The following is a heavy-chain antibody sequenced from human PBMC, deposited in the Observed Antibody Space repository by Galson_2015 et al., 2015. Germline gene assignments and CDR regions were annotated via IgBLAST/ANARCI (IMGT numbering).Heavy chain of an antibody. CDR1: GYSFSIYW. V-gene: IGHV5-51*01. Sequence: QSGAEVKKPGESLEISCKASGYSFSIYWIGWVRQEPGEGLELVGIIYPSDSETRYSPSFQGHVTISAGTSINTAYLQWNSLQTSDTAMYYCVRRPLYSGSYFGYFDYWGQGTLVTVSS. CDR2: IYPSDSET. J-gene: IGHJ4*02. CDR3: VRRPLYSGSYFGYFDY. D-gene: IGHD1-26*01.